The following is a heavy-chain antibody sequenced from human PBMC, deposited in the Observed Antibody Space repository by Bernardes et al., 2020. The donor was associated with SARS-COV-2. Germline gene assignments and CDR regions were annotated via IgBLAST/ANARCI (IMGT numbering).Heavy chain of an antibody. D-gene: IGHD3-3*01. CDR2: IYYSGST. CDR1: GGSISSGDYY. V-gene: IGHV4-30-4*01. J-gene: IGHJ6*02. CDR3: ARGPLEWLYAGRVYNGMDV. Sequence: TLSLTCTVSGGSISSGDYYWSWIRQPPGKGLEWIGYIYYSGSTYYNPSLKSRVTISVDTSKNQFSLKLSSVTAADTAVYYCARGPLEWLYAGRVYNGMDVWGQGTTVTVSS.